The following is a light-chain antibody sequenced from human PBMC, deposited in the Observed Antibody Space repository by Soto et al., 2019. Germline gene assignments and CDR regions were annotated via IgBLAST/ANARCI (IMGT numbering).Light chain of an antibody. CDR2: GAS. CDR3: QQGHNWPLT. V-gene: IGKV3-15*01. Sequence: EIVMTQSPATLSLSPGERAALSCRASQSINSELAWYQQKPGQPPRLLIYGASTRATGVPARFTVSESGSEFTLTIRGLQSEDFAVYYCQQGHNWPLTFGQGTRLDI. CDR1: QSINSE. J-gene: IGKJ2*01.